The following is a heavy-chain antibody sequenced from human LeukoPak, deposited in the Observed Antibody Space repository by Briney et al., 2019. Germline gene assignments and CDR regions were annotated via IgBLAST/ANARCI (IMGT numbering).Heavy chain of an antibody. Sequence: PGGSLRLSCAASGFTFSSYGMSWVRQAPGKGLEWVSAISGSGGSTYYADSVKGRFTISRDNSKNTLYLQMNSLRAEDTAVYYCAKLPRQIRSGNYFDYWGQGTLVTVSS. CDR3: AKLPRQIRSGNYFDY. D-gene: IGHD6-19*01. V-gene: IGHV3-23*01. CDR2: ISGSGGST. J-gene: IGHJ4*02. CDR1: GFTFSSYG.